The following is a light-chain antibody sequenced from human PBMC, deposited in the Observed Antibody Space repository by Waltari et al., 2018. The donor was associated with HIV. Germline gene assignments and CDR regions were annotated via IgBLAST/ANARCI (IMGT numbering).Light chain of an antibody. CDR1: KLGDKY. V-gene: IGLV3-1*01. J-gene: IGLJ2*01. Sequence: SDELTQPPSVSVSPGQTASITCSGDKLGDKYVCWYQQKPGQSPVVVIYQDDKRPSGIPEGFSGSNSGNTATLTISGTQAMDEADYYCQAWDSSTEVFGGGTKLTV. CDR3: QAWDSSTEV. CDR2: QDD.